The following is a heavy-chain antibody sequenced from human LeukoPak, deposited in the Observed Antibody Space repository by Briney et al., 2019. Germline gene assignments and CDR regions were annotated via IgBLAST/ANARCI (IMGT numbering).Heavy chain of an antibody. Sequence: SETLSLTCTVSGGSISSYYWSWIRQPPGKGLEWIGYIYYSGSTNYNPSLTSRVTISVDTSKNQFSLKLSSVTAADTAVYYCARVFFGEEDYFDYWGQGTLVTVSS. D-gene: IGHD3-10*01. J-gene: IGHJ4*02. CDR2: IYYSGST. CDR3: ARVFFGEEDYFDY. CDR1: GGSISSYY. V-gene: IGHV4-59*01.